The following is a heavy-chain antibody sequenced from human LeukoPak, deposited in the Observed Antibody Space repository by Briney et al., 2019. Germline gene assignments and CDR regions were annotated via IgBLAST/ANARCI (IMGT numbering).Heavy chain of an antibody. D-gene: IGHD3-22*01. CDR1: GGTFSSYA. J-gene: IGHJ4*02. V-gene: IGHV1-69*04. Sequence: SVKVSCKASGGTFSSYAISWVRQAPGQGLEWMGRIIPILGIANYAQKFQGRVTITADKSTSTAYMELSSRRSEDTAVYYCARGGGGGYYSGFNYWGQGTLVTVSS. CDR3: ARGGGGGYYSGFNY. CDR2: IIPILGIA.